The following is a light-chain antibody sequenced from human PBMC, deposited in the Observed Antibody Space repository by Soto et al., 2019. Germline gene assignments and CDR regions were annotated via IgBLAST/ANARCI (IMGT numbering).Light chain of an antibody. CDR3: QQYNSYST. CDR1: QSVSSTY. V-gene: IGKV3-20*01. CDR2: GAS. J-gene: IGKJ2*01. Sequence: EIVLTQSPGTLSLSPGERATLSCRASQSVSSTYLAWYQQKPGQAPRLLISGASSRATGIPDRFSGSGSGTDFTLTISRLEPEDFATYYCQQYNSYSTFGQGTKLEIK.